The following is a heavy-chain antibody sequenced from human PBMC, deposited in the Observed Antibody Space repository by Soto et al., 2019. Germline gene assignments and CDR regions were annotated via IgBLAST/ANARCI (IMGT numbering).Heavy chain of an antibody. J-gene: IGHJ6*02. CDR1: GGRVFPNSAAA. Sequence: SQTLSLTCAISGGRVFPNSAAAWNWIRQSPSRGLEWLGRTFYRSKWYNDYASSVKSRININPDTAKNHFSLQLNSVTPEDTAVYYCARDLGGYMDVWGQGTTVTVSS. CDR2: TFYRSKWYN. D-gene: IGHD6-25*01. V-gene: IGHV6-1*01. CDR3: ARDLGGYMDV.